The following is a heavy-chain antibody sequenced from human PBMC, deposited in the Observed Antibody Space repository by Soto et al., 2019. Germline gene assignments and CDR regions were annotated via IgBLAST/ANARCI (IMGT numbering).Heavy chain of an antibody. V-gene: IGHV4-59*08. Sequence: QVQLQQSGPRLVKPSETLSLTCTVSSGPDRSHNWGWIRQPPGRGLEWIGYVYYTGDTAYNPSLRSRVSISADTSTNDLSLTLSSVTAADTAVYYCVRQGIDYLHGLVDVWGLGTTVSVSS. CDR1: SGPDRSHN. J-gene: IGHJ6*02. CDR2: VYYTGDT. CDR3: VRQGIDYLHGLVDV. D-gene: IGHD4-17*01.